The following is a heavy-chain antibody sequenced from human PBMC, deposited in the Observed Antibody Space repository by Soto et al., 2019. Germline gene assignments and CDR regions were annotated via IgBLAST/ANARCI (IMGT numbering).Heavy chain of an antibody. CDR1: GYTFTSYG. CDR2: ISAYNGNT. V-gene: IGHV1-18*01. J-gene: IGHJ4*02. Sequence: QVQLVQSGAEVKKPGASVKVSCKASGYTFTSYGISWVRQAPGQGLEWMGWISAYNGNTNYAQKLQGRVTMTTDTSTSTAYMELRSLRSDDTAVYYCAKGVGYCSSTSCSPAYYFDYWGQGTLVTVSS. CDR3: AKGVGYCSSTSCSPAYYFDY. D-gene: IGHD2-2*01.